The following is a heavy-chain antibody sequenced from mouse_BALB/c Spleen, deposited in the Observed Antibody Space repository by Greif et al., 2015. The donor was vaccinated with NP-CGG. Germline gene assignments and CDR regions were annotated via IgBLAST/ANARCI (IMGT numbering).Heavy chain of an antibody. CDR2: ISSGGSYT. CDR1: GFTFSSYA. Sequence: EVKLMESGGGLVKPGGSLKLSCAASGFTFSSYAMSWVRQTPEKRLEWVATISSGGSYTYYPDSVKGRFTISRDNAKNTLFLQMSRLRSEDTAMYYCARHGGKDLALYFDYWGQGTTLTVSS. V-gene: IGHV5-9-3*01. CDR3: ARHGGKDLALYFDY. J-gene: IGHJ2*01.